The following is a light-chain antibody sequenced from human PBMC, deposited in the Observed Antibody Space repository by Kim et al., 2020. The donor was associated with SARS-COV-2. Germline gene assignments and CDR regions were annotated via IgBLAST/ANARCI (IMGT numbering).Light chain of an antibody. J-gene: IGKJ2*03. CDR2: AAS. CDR3: QNYNSGPAVS. Sequence: ASVGDRVTITCRATQDISNYLAWYQQEPGKVPKLLIYAASALQSGVPSRFSGSGSGTDFTLTISSLQPEDVATYYCQNYNSGPAVSFGQGTKLEI. CDR1: QDISNY. V-gene: IGKV1-27*01.